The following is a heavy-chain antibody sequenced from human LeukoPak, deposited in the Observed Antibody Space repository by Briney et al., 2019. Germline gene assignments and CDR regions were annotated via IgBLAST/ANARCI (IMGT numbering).Heavy chain of an antibody. CDR3: AKSGTNYYYSYMDA. CDR1: GFTFSSYA. J-gene: IGHJ6*03. CDR2: ISGSGIST. Sequence: GGSLRLSCVASGFTFSSYAMNWVRQAPGKGLEWVSPISGSGISTYYADSVKGRFTISRDNSKNTLYLQMNSLRAEDTAVYYCAKSGTNYYYSYMDAWGRGTTVTVSS. V-gene: IGHV3-23*01. D-gene: IGHD6-25*01.